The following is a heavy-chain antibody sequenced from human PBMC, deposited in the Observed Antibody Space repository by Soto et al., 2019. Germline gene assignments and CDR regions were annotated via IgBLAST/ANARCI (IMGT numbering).Heavy chain of an antibody. V-gene: IGHV3-30*18. CDR2: ISYDGSNK. CDR3: AKEGAVLLWFGEASPLDY. CDR1: GFTFSSYG. J-gene: IGHJ4*02. D-gene: IGHD3-10*01. Sequence: QVQLVESGGGVVQPGRSLRLSCAASGFTFSSYGMHWVRQAPGKGLEWVAVISYDGSNKYYADSVKGRFTISRDNSKNTLYLQMNSLRAEDTAVYYCAKEGAVLLWFGEASPLDYWGQGTLVTVSS.